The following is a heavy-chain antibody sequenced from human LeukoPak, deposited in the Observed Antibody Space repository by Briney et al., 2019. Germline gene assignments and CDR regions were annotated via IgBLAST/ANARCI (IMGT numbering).Heavy chain of an antibody. CDR2: INHSGST. Sequence: SETLSLTCAVYGGSFSGYYWSWIRQPPGKGLEWVGVINHSGSTNYNPSLKSRVTISVDTSKNQFSLKLSSVTAADTAVYYCARHRGGYYYGSGSYYRMKTKAGFDYWGQGTLVTVSS. J-gene: IGHJ4*02. D-gene: IGHD3-10*01. V-gene: IGHV4-34*01. CDR1: GGSFSGYY. CDR3: ARHRGGYYYGSGSYYRMKTKAGFDY.